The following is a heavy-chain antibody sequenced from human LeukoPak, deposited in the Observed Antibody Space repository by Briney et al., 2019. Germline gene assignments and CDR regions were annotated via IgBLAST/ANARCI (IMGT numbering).Heavy chain of an antibody. CDR3: AREGAARHQSLDY. D-gene: IGHD6-6*01. V-gene: IGHV3-53*04. CDR2: IYSGGST. J-gene: IGHJ4*02. CDR1: GFTVSSNY. Sequence: GILRLSCAASGFTVSSNYMRWVRQAPGKGLEWVSVIYSGGSTYYADSVKGRFTISRHNSKNPMYLQMNRLRAEDTAVYYCAREGAARHQSLDYWGQGTLVTVSS.